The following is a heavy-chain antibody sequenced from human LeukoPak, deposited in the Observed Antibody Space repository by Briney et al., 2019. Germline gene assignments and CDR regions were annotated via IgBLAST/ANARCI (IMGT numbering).Heavy chain of an antibody. J-gene: IGHJ6*02. D-gene: IGHD6-19*01. CDR3: AKDYRSDSSGWYVPYRHDYYYYGMDV. CDR2: ISGSGGST. Sequence: PGGSLRLSCAASGFTFSSYAMSWVRQAPGKGLEWVSCISGSGGSTYYADSVKGRFTISRDNSKNTLYLQMNSLRAEDTAVYYCAKDYRSDSSGWYVPYRHDYYYYGMDVWGQGTTVTVSS. V-gene: IGHV3-23*01. CDR1: GFTFSSYA.